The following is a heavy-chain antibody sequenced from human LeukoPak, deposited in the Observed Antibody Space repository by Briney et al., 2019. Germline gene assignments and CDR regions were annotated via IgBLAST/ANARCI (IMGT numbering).Heavy chain of an antibody. CDR3: AREARIVVVPAAIHRWFDP. CDR2: ISYDGSNK. Sequence: GGSLGLSCAASGFTFSSYAMHWVRQAPGKGLEWVAVISYDGSNKYYADSVKGRFTISRDNSKNTLYLQMNSLRAEDTAVYYCAREARIVVVPAAIHRWFDPWGQGTLVTVSS. D-gene: IGHD2-2*02. J-gene: IGHJ5*02. V-gene: IGHV3-30-3*01. CDR1: GFTFSSYA.